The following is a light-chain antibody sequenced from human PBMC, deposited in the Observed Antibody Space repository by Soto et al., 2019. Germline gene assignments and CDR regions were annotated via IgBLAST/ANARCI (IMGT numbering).Light chain of an antibody. CDR1: QSLDTYY. CDR2: GDS. Sequence: EIVLTQSPGTLSLSPGERAALSCRASQSLDTYYLTWYQQKPGQAPRLLIFGDSSMAKSLPDRFSGSGSVTDFNMAMSILEPEDAAVYFCQKFDSSPYTFGQGTKLEIK. CDR3: QKFDSSPYT. J-gene: IGKJ2*01. V-gene: IGKV3-20*01.